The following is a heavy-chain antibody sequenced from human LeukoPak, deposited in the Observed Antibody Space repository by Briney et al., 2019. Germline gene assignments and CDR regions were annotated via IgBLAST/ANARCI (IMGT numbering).Heavy chain of an antibody. V-gene: IGHV3-48*03. D-gene: IGHD5-12*01. Sequence: GGSLRLSCATSGFSFSTQEMTWVRQAPGKGLEWVSYISSNSRTIYYADSVKGRFTISRDNTRNSVFLQLNSLRVEDTGFYYCARGSYTGFDLYFDYWGQGTLVAVSS. J-gene: IGHJ4*02. CDR1: GFSFSTQE. CDR2: ISSNSRTI. CDR3: ARGSYTGFDLYFDY.